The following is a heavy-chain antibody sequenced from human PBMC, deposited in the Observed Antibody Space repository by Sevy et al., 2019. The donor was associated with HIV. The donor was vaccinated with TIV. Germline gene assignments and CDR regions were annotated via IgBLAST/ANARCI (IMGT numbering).Heavy chain of an antibody. Sequence: GGYLRLSCAASGFTFSSYAMSWVRQAPGKGLEWVSVISGSGDTTYYADSVKGRLTFSRYNSRNTLYLQINSLRAEDTAVYYCSKDRRYGDIGLFDYWGQGTLVTVSS. J-gene: IGHJ4*02. V-gene: IGHV3-23*01. CDR3: SKDRRYGDIGLFDY. D-gene: IGHD4-17*01. CDR1: GFTFSSYA. CDR2: ISGSGDTT.